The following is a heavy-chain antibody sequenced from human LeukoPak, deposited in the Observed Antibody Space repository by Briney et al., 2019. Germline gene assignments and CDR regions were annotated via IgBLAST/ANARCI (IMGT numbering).Heavy chain of an antibody. CDR3: AKVSSNYYGSGSYQTLDY. D-gene: IGHD3-10*01. CDR1: GFTFSSYA. Sequence: PGGSLRLSCAASGFTFSSYAMSWVRQAPGKGLEWVSTISGSGGSTFYADSVKGRFTISRDNSKNTLYLQMNSLRAEDTAVYYCAKVSSNYYGSGSYQTLDYWGQGTLVTVSS. J-gene: IGHJ4*02. V-gene: IGHV3-23*01. CDR2: ISGSGGST.